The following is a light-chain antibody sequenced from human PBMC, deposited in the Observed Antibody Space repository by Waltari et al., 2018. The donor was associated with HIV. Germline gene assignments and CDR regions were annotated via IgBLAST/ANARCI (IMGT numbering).Light chain of an antibody. V-gene: IGLV1-44*01. CDR3: AAWDDSLNGM. J-gene: IGLJ3*02. CDR1: SSNIGSNI. Sequence: QSVLTQPHSVSGTPGQNVTIPCSGSSSNIGSNIVNWYQQLPGAAPKLLIYTNDQRPSVVPDRFSGYKSGTSASLAISGLQSADEADYYCAAWDDSLNGMFGGGTKLTVL. CDR2: TND.